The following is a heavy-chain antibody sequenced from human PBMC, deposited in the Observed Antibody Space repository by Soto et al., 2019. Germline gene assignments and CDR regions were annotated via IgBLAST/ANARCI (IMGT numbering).Heavy chain of an antibody. CDR3: ARDYYDSSDYTTNWFDP. Sequence: TSETLSLTCTVSGGSISNSRYYWAWIRQPPGKGLEGIGSIYHTGNTYYNPSLRSRVTISVDTSKNQFSLKLTSVTAADTAVYYCARDYYDSSDYTTNWFDPWGQGTLVTVSS. D-gene: IGHD3-22*01. J-gene: IGHJ5*02. V-gene: IGHV4-39*01. CDR1: GGSISNSRYY. CDR2: IYHTGNT.